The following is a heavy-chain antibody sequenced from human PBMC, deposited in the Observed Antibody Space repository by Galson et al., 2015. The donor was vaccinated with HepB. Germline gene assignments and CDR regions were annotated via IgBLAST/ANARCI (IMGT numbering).Heavy chain of an antibody. Sequence: TLSLTCAVSGGSISSINWWSWVRQPPGKGLEWIGDIYHTGGTNYNPSLKSRLTMSVDMTNNDFSLKLTSVTAADTAVYYCARGFYCEDYVCQNFDHWGQGILVTVSS. CDR2: IYHTGGT. J-gene: IGHJ4*02. CDR3: ARGFYCEDYVCQNFDH. V-gene: IGHV4-4*02. D-gene: IGHD3-16*01. CDR1: GGSISSINW.